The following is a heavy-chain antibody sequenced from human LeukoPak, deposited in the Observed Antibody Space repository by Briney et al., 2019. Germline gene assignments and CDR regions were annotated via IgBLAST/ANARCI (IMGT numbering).Heavy chain of an antibody. V-gene: IGHV3-66*01. J-gene: IGHJ6*02. CDR3: AITVTVYYYGMDV. CDR2: IYSGGST. Sequence: PGGSLRLSCAASGFTVSSNYMSWVRQAPGEGLEWVSVIYSGGSTYYADSVKGRFTISRDNSKNTLYLQMNRLRAEDTAVYYCAITVTVYYYGMDVWGQGTTVTVSS. D-gene: IGHD4-17*01. CDR1: GFTVSSNY.